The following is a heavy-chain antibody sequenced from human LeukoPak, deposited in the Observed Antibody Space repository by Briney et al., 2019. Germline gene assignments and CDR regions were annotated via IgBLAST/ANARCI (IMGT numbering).Heavy chain of an antibody. V-gene: IGHV3-23*01. CDR3: AKGSGSGWYGWFAP. J-gene: IGHJ5*02. CDR1: GFTFSNAW. D-gene: IGHD6-19*01. CDR2: IDASGGAT. Sequence: PGGSLRLSCAASGFTFSNAWMSWVRRAPGKGLEWVSSIDASGGATYYADSVKGRFTISRDNSKNTFYLQMNSLRAEDTAVYSCAKGSGSGWYGWFAPWGQGTLVTVSS.